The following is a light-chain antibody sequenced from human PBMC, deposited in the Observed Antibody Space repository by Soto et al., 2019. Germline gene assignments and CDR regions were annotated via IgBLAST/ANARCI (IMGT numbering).Light chain of an antibody. V-gene: IGKV3-20*01. CDR1: QSVSNNY. CDR2: GAS. Sequence: IVLTHSPATLSVSPGERATLSCRASQSVSNNYLAWYQQKPGQAPRLLIYGASNRATGIPDRFSGSGSGTDFTLTISRLEPEDFAVYYCQQYGSSGTFGQGTKVDIK. CDR3: QQYGSSGT. J-gene: IGKJ1*01.